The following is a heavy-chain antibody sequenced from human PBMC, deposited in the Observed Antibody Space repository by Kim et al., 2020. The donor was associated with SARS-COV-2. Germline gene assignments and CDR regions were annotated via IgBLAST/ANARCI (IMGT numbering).Heavy chain of an antibody. CDR3: ARDQGDVLLWFGGWTTASTNNWFDP. CDR2: ISAYNGNT. J-gene: IGHJ5*02. Sequence: ASVKVSCKASGYTFTSYGISWVRQAPGQGLEWMGWISAYNGNTNYAQKLQGRVTMTTDTSTSTAYMELRSLRSDDTAVYYCARDQGDVLLWFGGWTTASTNNWFDPWSQGTLVTVSS. CDR1: GYTFTSYG. V-gene: IGHV1-18*01. D-gene: IGHD3-10*01.